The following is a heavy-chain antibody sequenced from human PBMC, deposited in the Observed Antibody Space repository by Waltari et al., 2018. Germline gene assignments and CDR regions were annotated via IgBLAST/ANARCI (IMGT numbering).Heavy chain of an antibody. V-gene: IGHV4-61*02. Sequence: QVQLQESGPGLVKPSQTLSLTCTVSGGSISSGSYYWSWIRQPAGKGLEWIGRIYTSGSTNYKPSLKSRGTISVDTSKNQFSLKLSSVTAADTAVYYCARGGRGCGGDYYPGESTPYFDYWGQGTLVTVSS. CDR2: IYTSGST. J-gene: IGHJ4*02. CDR3: ARGGRGCGGDYYPGESTPYFDY. D-gene: IGHD2-21*01. CDR1: GGSISSGSYY.